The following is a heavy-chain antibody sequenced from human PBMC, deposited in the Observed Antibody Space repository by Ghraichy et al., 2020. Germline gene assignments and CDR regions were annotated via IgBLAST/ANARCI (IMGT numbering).Heavy chain of an antibody. D-gene: IGHD5/OR15-5a*01. CDR3: AKALDTSVYYEGQ. V-gene: IGHV3-23*01. Sequence: GESLNISCAASGFTFSSYPMNWVRQAPGKGLEWVSTLSGSGGATYYADSVKGRFTISRDNSKNTLYLQMYSLRAEDTALYYCAKALDTSVYYEGQWGQGTLVTVSS. J-gene: IGHJ4*02. CDR2: LSGSGGAT. CDR1: GFTFSSYP.